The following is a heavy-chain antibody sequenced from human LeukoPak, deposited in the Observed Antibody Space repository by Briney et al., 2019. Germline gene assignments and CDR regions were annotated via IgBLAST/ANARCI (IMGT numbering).Heavy chain of an antibody. D-gene: IGHD2-21*02. V-gene: IGHV3-30*03. CDR2: ISYDGSNK. CDR1: GFTFSSYG. Sequence: GRSLRLSCAASGFTFSSYGMHWVRQAPGKGLEWVAVISYDGSNKYYADSVKGRFTISRGNSKNTLYLQMNSLRAEDTAVYYCAVMVVTAMYDYWGQGTLVTVSS. CDR3: AVMVVTAMYDY. J-gene: IGHJ4*02.